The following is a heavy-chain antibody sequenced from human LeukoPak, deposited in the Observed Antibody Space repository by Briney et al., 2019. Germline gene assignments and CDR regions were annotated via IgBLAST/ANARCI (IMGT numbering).Heavy chain of an antibody. J-gene: IGHJ4*02. Sequence: ASVKVSCKASGYTFTSYYMHWVRQAPGQGLEWMGIINPSCGSTSYAQKFQGRVTMTRDTSTSTVYMELSSLRSEDTAVYYCARTRLFFGVVTAFDYWGQGTLVTVSS. CDR2: INPSCGST. CDR3: ARTRLFFGVVTAFDY. D-gene: IGHD3-3*01. CDR1: GYTFTSYY. V-gene: IGHV1-46*01.